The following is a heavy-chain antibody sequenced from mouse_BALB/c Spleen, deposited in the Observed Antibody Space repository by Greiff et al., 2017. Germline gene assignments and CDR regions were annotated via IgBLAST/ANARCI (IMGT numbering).Heavy chain of an antibody. D-gene: IGHD4-1*01. CDR1: GFTFSSYW. Sequence: EVMLVESGGGLVQPGGSMKLSCVASGFTFSSYWMSWVRQSPEKGLEWVAEIRLKSDNYATHYAESVKGKFTISRDDSKSRLYLQMNSLRAEDTGIYYCMGSNWDGDDYWGQGTTLTVSS. CDR3: MGSNWDGDDY. J-gene: IGHJ2*01. V-gene: IGHV6-6*02. CDR2: IRLKSDNYAT.